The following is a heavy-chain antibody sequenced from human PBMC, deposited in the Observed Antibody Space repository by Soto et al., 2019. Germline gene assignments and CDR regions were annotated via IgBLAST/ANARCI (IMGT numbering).Heavy chain of an antibody. CDR2: SYHSGNT. J-gene: IGHJ6*02. V-gene: IGHV4-4*02. Sequence: SETRSLTWAVGGGSTSSSNWRNWVRQPPGKGLEWIGESYHSGNTNYNPTVKSRGTISEDKSKNQFSLKRSSVTAADKALNDCASFTPALSYYGMDVWGQGTTVTVSS. CDR1: GGSTSSSNW. CDR3: ASFTPALSYYGMDV.